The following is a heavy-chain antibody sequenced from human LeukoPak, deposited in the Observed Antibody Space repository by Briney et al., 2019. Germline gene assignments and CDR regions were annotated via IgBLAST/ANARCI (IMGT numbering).Heavy chain of an antibody. D-gene: IGHD3-16*01. V-gene: IGHV3-48*03. Sequence: GGSLRLSCAASGFTFSSYEMNWVRQAPGKGLEWVSYISSSGSTIYYADSVKGRFTISRDNAKNSLYLQMSSLRAEDTAVYYCARFVWGFPWFDPWGQGTLVTVSS. CDR1: GFTFSSYE. CDR3: ARFVWGFPWFDP. J-gene: IGHJ5*02. CDR2: ISSSGSTI.